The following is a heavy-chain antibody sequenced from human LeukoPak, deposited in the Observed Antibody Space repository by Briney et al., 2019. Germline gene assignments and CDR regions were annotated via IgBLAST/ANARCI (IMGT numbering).Heavy chain of an antibody. V-gene: IGHV4-34*01. Sequence: ASETLSLTCAVYGGSFSAYYWSWIRQSPEKGLEWIGEINHSGSTKYNPSFKSRVSISMDTSKNQFSLKLYSVTAADTAVYYCATRKLGNDYWGQGTLVTVSS. D-gene: IGHD7-27*01. CDR2: INHSGST. J-gene: IGHJ4*02. CDR3: ATRKLGNDY. CDR1: GGSFSAYY.